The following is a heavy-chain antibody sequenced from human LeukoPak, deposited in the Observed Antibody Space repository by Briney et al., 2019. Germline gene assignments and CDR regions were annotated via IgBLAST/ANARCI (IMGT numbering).Heavy chain of an antibody. D-gene: IGHD6-13*01. CDR3: AKEGSSWYVPYYYYMDV. CDR1: GFTFSRYG. V-gene: IGHV3-30*18. Sequence: GGSLRLSCAASGFTFSRYGMHWVRQAPGKGLEWVAVISYDGSKKNYVDSVKGRFTISRDNSKNTLFLQMNSLRAEDTAVYYCAKEGSSWYVPYYYYMDVWGKGTTVTISS. J-gene: IGHJ6*03. CDR2: ISYDGSKK.